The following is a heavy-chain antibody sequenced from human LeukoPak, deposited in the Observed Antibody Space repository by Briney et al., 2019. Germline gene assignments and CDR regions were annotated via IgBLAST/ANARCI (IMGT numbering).Heavy chain of an antibody. V-gene: IGHV4-4*09. CDR3: ARRLYYYDSSGYFDAFDI. D-gene: IGHD3-22*01. CDR2: ISTSGST. CDR1: GGSISNYY. Sequence: SETLSLTCTVSGGSISNYYWSWIRQPPGKGLEWIGYISTSGSTNYSPSLKSRVTISVDTSKNQFSLKLSSVTAADTAVYYCARRLYYYDSSGYFDAFDIWGQGTMVTVSS. J-gene: IGHJ3*02.